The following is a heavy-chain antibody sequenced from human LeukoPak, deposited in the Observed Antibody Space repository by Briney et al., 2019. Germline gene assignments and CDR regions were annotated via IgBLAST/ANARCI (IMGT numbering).Heavy chain of an antibody. CDR1: GYTFTGYY. V-gene: IGHV1-69*06. CDR2: IIPIFGTA. D-gene: IGHD5-12*01. CDR3: ARDLYAVASPPY. J-gene: IGHJ4*02. Sequence: SVKVSCKASGYTFTGYYMHWVRQAPGQGLEWMGGIIPIFGTANYAQKFQGRVTITADKSTSTAYMELSSLRSEDTAVYYCARDLYAVASPPYWGQGTLVTVSS.